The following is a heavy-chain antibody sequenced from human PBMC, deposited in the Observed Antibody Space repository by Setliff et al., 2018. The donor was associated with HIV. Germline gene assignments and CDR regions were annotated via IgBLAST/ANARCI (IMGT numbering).Heavy chain of an antibody. V-gene: IGHV4-39*07. J-gene: IGHJ5*01. CDR2: IYHDGTT. CDR1: GCSINTSSFY. Sequence: KTSETLSLTCSVSGCSINTSSFYWAWVRQPPGHELEWIGSIYHDGTTHYRSSLRSRAAISIDTSKSQISLKVRSVTAADTAVYFCAGHPVTSGWLSLNWLDPWGQGILVTVSS. CDR3: AGHPVTSGWLSLNWLDP. D-gene: IGHD6-19*01.